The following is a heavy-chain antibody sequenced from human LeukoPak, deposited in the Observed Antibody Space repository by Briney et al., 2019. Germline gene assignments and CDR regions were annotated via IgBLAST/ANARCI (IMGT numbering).Heavy chain of an antibody. CDR2: IIPILGIA. Sequence: ASVKVSCKASGYTFTGYHVHWVRQAPGQGLEWMGRIIPILGIANYAQKFQGRVTITADKSTSTAYMELSSLRSEDTAVYYCAKTGYSSGWYGVALGYWGQGTLVTVSS. CDR1: GYTFTGYH. V-gene: IGHV1-69*02. J-gene: IGHJ4*02. CDR3: AKTGYSSGWYGVALGY. D-gene: IGHD6-19*01.